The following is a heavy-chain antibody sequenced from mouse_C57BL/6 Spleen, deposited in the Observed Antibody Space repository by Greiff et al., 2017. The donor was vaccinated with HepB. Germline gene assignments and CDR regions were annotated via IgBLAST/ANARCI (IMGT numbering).Heavy chain of an antibody. D-gene: IGHD1-1*01. CDR3: ARGYYGSSYQYYFDY. J-gene: IGHJ2*01. Sequence: EVQLQQSGPELVKPGASVKISCKASGYTFTDYYMNWVKQSHGKSLEWIGDINPNNGGTSYNQKFKGKATLTVDKSSSTAYMELRSLTSEDSAVYYCARGYYGSSYQYYFDYWGQGTTLTVSS. CDR2: INPNNGGT. V-gene: IGHV1-26*01. CDR1: GYTFTDYY.